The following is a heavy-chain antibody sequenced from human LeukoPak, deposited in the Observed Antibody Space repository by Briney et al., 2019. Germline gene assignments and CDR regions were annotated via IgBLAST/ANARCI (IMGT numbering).Heavy chain of an antibody. Sequence: QPGRSLRLSCAASGFTFSSYGMHWVRQAPGKGLEWVAVISYDGSNKYYADSVKGRFTISRDNSKNTLYLQMNSLRAEDTAVYYCARDLVPGVGAYDYWGQGTLVTVSS. D-gene: IGHD1-26*01. J-gene: IGHJ4*02. CDR3: ARDLVPGVGAYDY. CDR1: GFTFSSYG. CDR2: ISYDGSNK. V-gene: IGHV3-30*03.